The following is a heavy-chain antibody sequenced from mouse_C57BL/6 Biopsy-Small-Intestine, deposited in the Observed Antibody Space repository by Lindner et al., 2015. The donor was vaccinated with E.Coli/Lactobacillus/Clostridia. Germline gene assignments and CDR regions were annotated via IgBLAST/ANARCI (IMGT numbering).Heavy chain of an antibody. D-gene: IGHD1-1*01. J-gene: IGHJ3*01. Sequence: VQLQESGAELVKPGASVKMSCKASGYTFTTYPIEWMKQNHGKSLEWIGNFHPYNDDTKYNEKFKGKATLTVEKSSSTVYLELSRLTSDDSAVYYCAILSYYYGSSYPAYWGQGTLVTVSA. CDR1: GYTFTTYP. CDR3: AILSYYYGSSYPAY. CDR2: FHPYNDDT. V-gene: IGHV1-47*01.